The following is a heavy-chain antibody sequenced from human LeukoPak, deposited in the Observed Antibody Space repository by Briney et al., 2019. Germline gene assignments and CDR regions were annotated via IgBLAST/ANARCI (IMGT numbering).Heavy chain of an antibody. Sequence: GESLRLSCAASGFTFSSYSMNWVRQAPGKGLEWVSYISSSSSTIYYADSVKGRFTISRDNAKNSLYLQMNSLRAEDTAVYYCAKDSMRYCSSTSCSAEDYWGQGTLVTVSS. CDR2: ISSSSSTI. J-gene: IGHJ4*02. CDR1: GFTFSSYS. D-gene: IGHD2-2*01. CDR3: AKDSMRYCSSTSCSAEDY. V-gene: IGHV3-48*04.